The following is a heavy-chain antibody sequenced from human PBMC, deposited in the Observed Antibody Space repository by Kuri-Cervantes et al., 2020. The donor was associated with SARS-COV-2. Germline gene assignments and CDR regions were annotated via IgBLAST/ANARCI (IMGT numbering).Heavy chain of an antibody. CDR2: INPSGGST. CDR1: GYTFTSYY. J-gene: IGHJ6*03. Sequence: ASVKVSCKASGYTFTSYYMHWVRQAPGQGLEWMGIINPSGGSTSYAQKFQGRVTMTKNTSISTAYMELSSLRSEDTAVYYCARAPTWGSSNYNYYYMDVWGKGTTVTVSS. CDR3: ARAPTWGSSNYNYYYMDV. V-gene: IGHV1-46*01. D-gene: IGHD6-6*01.